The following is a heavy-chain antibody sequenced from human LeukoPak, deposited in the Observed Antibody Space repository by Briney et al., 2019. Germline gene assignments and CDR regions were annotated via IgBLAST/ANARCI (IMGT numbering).Heavy chain of an antibody. D-gene: IGHD2-21*02. V-gene: IGHV4-39*07. Sequence: PSETLSLTCTVSGGSISSTSYYWGWIRQPPGKGLEWIGSIYYSGGTYYNPSLKSRVTISVDTSKNQFSLKLSSVTAADTAVYYCARGGTVVVTAIKNGMDVWGQGTTVTVSS. CDR3: ARGGTVVVTAIKNGMDV. CDR2: IYYSGGT. J-gene: IGHJ6*02. CDR1: GGSISSTSYY.